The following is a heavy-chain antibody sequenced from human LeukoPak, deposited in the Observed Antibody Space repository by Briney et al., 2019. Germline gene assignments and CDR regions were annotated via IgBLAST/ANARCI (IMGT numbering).Heavy chain of an antibody. CDR1: GFIFSTYN. CDR3: ARELVVVAVQMYYFDY. CDR2: ISSSGSYI. D-gene: IGHD2-15*01. J-gene: IGHJ4*02. Sequence: GAPLLLSCAVSGFIFSTYNMNWVRQAPGERLEWGSSISSSGSYIYYEDSVKGRFTISRDNAKNSLYLQMNSLRAEDTAVYYCARELVVVAVQMYYFDYWGQGTLVTVSS. V-gene: IGHV3-21*01.